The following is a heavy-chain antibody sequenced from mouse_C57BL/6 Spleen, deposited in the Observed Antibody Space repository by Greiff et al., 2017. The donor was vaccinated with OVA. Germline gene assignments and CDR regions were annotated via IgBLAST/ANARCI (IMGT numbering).Heavy chain of an antibody. CDR2: IDPENGDT. V-gene: IGHV14-4*01. CDR3: TLTGPFAY. D-gene: IGHD4-1*01. CDR1: GFNIKDDY. J-gene: IGHJ3*01. Sequence: EVHLVESGAELVRPGASVKLSCTASGFNIKDDYMHWVKQRPEQGLEWIGWIDPENGDTEYASKFQGKATITADTSSNTAYLQLSSLTSEDTAVYYCTLTGPFAYWGQGTLVTVSA.